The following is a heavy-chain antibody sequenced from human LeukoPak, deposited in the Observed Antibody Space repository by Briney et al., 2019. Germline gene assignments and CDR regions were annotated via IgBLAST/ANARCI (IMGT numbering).Heavy chain of an antibody. CDR2: IYYSGST. J-gene: IGHJ4*02. V-gene: IGHV4-39*01. CDR1: GGSISSSSYY. D-gene: IGHD3-3*01. CDR3: VLDFWSGYPPYYFDY. Sequence: PSETLSLTCTVSGGSISSSSYYWGWIRQPPGKGLEWIGSIYYSGSTYYNPSLKRRVTISVDTSKNQFSLKLSSVTAADTAVYYCVLDFWSGYPPYYFDYWGQGTLVTVSS.